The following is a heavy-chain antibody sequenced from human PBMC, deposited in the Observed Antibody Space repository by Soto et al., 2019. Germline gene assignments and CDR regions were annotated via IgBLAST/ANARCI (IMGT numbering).Heavy chain of an antibody. CDR1: GGSISSGGYY. V-gene: IGHV4-31*03. D-gene: IGHD3-22*01. J-gene: IGHJ4*02. CDR2: IYYSGST. Sequence: SETLSLTCTVSGGSISSGGYYWSWIRQHPGKGLEWIGYIYYSGSTYYNPSLKSRVTIAVDTSKNQFSLQLSSVTAADPAVYYCARYRYYDSSGSPTPYFDYWGQGTLVTVSS. CDR3: ARYRYYDSSGSPTPYFDY.